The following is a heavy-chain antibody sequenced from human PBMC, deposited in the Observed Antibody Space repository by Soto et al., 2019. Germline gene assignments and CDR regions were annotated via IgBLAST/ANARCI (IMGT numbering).Heavy chain of an antibody. D-gene: IGHD6-19*01. CDR1: GGSINGYY. CDR2: IYSSGST. J-gene: IGHJ4*02. Sequence: QVHLQESGPGLVKPSETLSLTCTVSGGSINGYYWNWIRQTPGKGLEWLGYIYSSGSTHYNPSLKTRLTISLDTSKKQFSLKLSSVTAADTGVYYCARQEAVPGTPFDSWGQGTLVSVSS. V-gene: IGHV4-59*01. CDR3: ARQEAVPGTPFDS.